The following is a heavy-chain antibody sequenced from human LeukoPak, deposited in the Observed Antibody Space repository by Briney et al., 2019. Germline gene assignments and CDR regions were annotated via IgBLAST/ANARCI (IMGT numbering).Heavy chain of an antibody. CDR3: AKDPNPFYDFWSGYK. D-gene: IGHD3-3*01. CDR2: IGGRDDRT. Sequence: PGGSLRLSCAASGVTFSSYAMTWVRQAPGKGLEWVSIIGGRDDRTYYADSVKGRFTISRDNSKNILYLQMNSLRAEDTAVYYCAKDPNPFYDFWSGYKWGQGTLVTVSS. V-gene: IGHV3-23*01. CDR1: GVTFSSYA. J-gene: IGHJ4*02.